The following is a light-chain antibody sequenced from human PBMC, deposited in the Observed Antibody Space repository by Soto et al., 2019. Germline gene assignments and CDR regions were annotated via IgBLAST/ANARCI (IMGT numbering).Light chain of an antibody. CDR3: LQRSDWPIT. J-gene: IGKJ5*01. Sequence: PWESATLSCRASQIVSSNLAWYQKKPGQAPRLLIYRASTRATGIPARFSGSGSGTDFTLTISYLEPEDFAVYYCLQRSDWPITFGQGTRLEIK. CDR1: QIVSSN. V-gene: IGKV3-11*01. CDR2: RAS.